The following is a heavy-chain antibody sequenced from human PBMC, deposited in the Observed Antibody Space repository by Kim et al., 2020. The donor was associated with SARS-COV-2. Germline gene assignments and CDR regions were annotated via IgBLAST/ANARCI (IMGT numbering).Heavy chain of an antibody. CDR1: GGSFSGYY. J-gene: IGHJ4*02. CDR2: INHSGST. D-gene: IGHD3-10*01. V-gene: IGHV4-34*01. Sequence: SETLSLTCAVYGGSFSGYYWSWIRQPPGKGLEWIGEINHSGSTNYNPSLKSRVTISVDTSKNQFSLKLSSVTAADTAVYYCARGGGARGVTLPFDYWGQGTLVTVSS. CDR3: ARGGGARGVTLPFDY.